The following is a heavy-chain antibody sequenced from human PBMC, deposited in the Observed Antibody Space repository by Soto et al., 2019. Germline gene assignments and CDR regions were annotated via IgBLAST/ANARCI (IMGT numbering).Heavy chain of an antibody. V-gene: IGHV4-34*01. J-gene: IGHJ4*02. Sequence: PSETLSLTCAVYGGSFSGYYWSWIRQPPGKGLEWIGEINHSGSTNYNPSLKSRVTISVDTSKNQFSLKLSSVTAADTAVYYCARGSRYYGSGSYPNFEYWGQGTLVTVSS. CDR1: GGSFSGYY. D-gene: IGHD3-10*01. CDR2: INHSGST. CDR3: ARGSRYYGSGSYPNFEY.